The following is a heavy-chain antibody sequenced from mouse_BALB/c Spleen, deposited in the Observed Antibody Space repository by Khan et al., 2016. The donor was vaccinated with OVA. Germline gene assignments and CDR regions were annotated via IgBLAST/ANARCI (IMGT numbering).Heavy chain of an antibody. J-gene: IGHJ3*01. D-gene: IGHD1-1*01. CDR1: GYTFTSYV. Sequence: EVQLQESGPELVKPGASVKMSCKASGYTFTSYVMHWVKQKPGLGLEWIGYIYPFNDDTKYNEKFKGKATLTSDKSSSTAYMELSRLTSEDSAVYYCAPVGNYYVSFADWGQGTLVTVSA. CDR2: IYPFNDDT. CDR3: APVGNYYVSFAD. V-gene: IGHV1S136*01.